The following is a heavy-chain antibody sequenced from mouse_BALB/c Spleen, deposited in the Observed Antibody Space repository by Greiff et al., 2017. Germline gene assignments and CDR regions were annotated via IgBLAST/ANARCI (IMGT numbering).Heavy chain of an antibody. J-gene: IGHJ4*01. CDR2: IDPANGNT. Sequence: VQLQQSGAELVKPGASVKLSCTASGFNIKDTYMHWVKQRPEQGLEWIGRIDPANGNTKYDPKFQGKATITADTSSNTAYLQLSSLTSEDTAVYYCAKAARAGAMDYWGQGTSVTVSS. V-gene: IGHV14-3*02. CDR1: GFNIKDTY. CDR3: AKAARAGAMDY. D-gene: IGHD3-1*01.